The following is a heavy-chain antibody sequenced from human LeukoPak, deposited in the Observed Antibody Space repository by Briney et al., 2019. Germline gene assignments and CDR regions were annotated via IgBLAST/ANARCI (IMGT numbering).Heavy chain of an antibody. Sequence: ASVNVSRKASVYTFTVYYMHWVRNAPRQGLEWMGWSNPNSGGTNYAQKFQGRVTMTRDTSISTAYMELSRLRSDDTAVYYCARERDEEALGAFDIWGQGTMVTVSS. D-gene: IGHD7-27*01. CDR3: ARERDEEALGAFDI. CDR1: VYTFTVYY. J-gene: IGHJ3*02. V-gene: IGHV1-2*02. CDR2: SNPNSGGT.